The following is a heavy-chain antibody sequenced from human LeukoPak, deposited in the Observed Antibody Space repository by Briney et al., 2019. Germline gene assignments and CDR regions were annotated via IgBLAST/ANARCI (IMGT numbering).Heavy chain of an antibody. CDR3: AKTAPYSFRIVGATFDY. V-gene: IGHV3-23*01. Sequence: GGSLRLSCAASGFTFSSYAMSWVRQAPGKGLEWVSATSGSGGSTYYADSVKGRFTISRDNSKNTLYLQMNSLRAEDTAVYYCAKTAPYSFRIVGATFDYWGQGTLVTVSS. J-gene: IGHJ4*02. CDR1: GFTFSSYA. D-gene: IGHD1-26*01. CDR2: TSGSGGST.